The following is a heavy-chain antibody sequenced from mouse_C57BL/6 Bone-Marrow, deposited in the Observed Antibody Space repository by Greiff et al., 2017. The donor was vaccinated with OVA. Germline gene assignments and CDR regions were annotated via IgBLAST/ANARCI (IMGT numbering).Heavy chain of an antibody. Sequence: QVQLQQPGAELVKPGASVKMSCKASGYTFTSYWITRVKPRPGQGLEWIGDLYPGSGSTNYNEKFKSKATLTVDTSSSTAYMQLSSLTSEDSAVYYCATGVFDYWGQGTTLTVSS. CDR3: ATGVFDY. J-gene: IGHJ2*01. CDR1: GYTFTSYW. D-gene: IGHD4-1*01. CDR2: LYPGSGST. V-gene: IGHV1-55*01.